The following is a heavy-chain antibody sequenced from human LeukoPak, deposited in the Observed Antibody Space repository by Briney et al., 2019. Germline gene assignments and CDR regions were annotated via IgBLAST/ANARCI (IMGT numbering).Heavy chain of an antibody. J-gene: IGHJ4*02. Sequence: PGGSLRLSCAASGLTFSSYWMSWVRQAPGKGLEWVANIKQDGSEKYYVDSVKGRFTISRDNAKNSLYLQMNSLRAEDTAVYYCASSQVGDYWGQGTLVTVSS. CDR3: ASSQVGDY. V-gene: IGHV3-7*01. CDR1: GLTFSSYW. D-gene: IGHD2-15*01. CDR2: IKQDGSEK.